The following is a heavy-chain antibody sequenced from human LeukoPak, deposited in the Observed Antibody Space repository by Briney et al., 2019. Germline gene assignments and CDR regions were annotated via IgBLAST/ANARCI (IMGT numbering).Heavy chain of an antibody. CDR3: ARGIYDRSGFSYYYYHMDV. J-gene: IGHJ6*03. D-gene: IGHD3-22*01. V-gene: IGHV4-59*01. CDR2: IYYRGNT. CDR1: GSSISSYY. Sequence: PSETLSLTCFVSGSSISSYYRSWIRQPPGKGLEWIGYIYYRGNTNYNPSLKSRVTISLDTSKNQFSLRLSSVTAADTAVYHCARGIYDRSGFSYYYYHMDVWGKGTTVTVSS.